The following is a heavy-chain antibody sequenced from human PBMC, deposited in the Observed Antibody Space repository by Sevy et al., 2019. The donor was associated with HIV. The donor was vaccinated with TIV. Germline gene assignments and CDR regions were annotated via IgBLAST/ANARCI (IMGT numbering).Heavy chain of an antibody. CDR1: GYTFTSYG. J-gene: IGHJ4*02. Sequence: ASVKVSCKASGYTFTSYGISWVRQAPGQGLEWMGWISAYNGNTNYAQKLQGRVTMTTDTSTSTAYMELRSLRSDDTAVYYCAREGYYYDSSGFLGYWCQGTLVTVSS. CDR3: AREGYYYDSSGFLGY. CDR2: ISAYNGNT. V-gene: IGHV1-18*04. D-gene: IGHD3-22*01.